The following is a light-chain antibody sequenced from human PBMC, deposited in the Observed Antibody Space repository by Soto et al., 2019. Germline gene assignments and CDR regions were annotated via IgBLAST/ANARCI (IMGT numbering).Light chain of an antibody. V-gene: IGLV3-1*01. CDR3: QVWDSSTVI. J-gene: IGLJ2*01. Sequence: SSELTQPPSVSVSPGQTVSITCSGDKLEDKYACWYQQKPGQSPVLVIYQDTKRPSGIPERFSGSNSGNTATLTISGTQTMDEADYYCQVWDSSTVIFGGGTKVTVL. CDR2: QDT. CDR1: KLEDKY.